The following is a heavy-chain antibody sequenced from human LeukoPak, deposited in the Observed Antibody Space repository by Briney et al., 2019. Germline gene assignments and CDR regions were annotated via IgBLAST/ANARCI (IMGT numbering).Heavy chain of an antibody. CDR3: ARELRWELLRIRAFDI. CDR2: IDHSGST. J-gene: IGHJ3*02. Sequence: KPSETLSLTCAVSGGSFSGYYWSWIRQPPGKGLEWSGEIDHSGSTNYNPSLKSRVTLSVDTSKNKFSLKLSSVTAADTAVYDCARELRWELLRIRAFDIWGQGTMVTV. D-gene: IGHD1-26*01. V-gene: IGHV4-34*01. CDR1: GGSFSGYY.